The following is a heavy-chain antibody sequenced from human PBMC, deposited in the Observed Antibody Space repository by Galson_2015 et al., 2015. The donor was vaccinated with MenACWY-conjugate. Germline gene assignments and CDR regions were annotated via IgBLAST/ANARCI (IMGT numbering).Heavy chain of an antibody. CDR2: MNSGGSST. V-gene: IGHV3-74*01. Sequence: SLRLSCAASGFTFSSFWMHWVRQAPGKGLVWVSRMNSGGSSTSYADSVKGRFTISRDNAKNTLYLQMNSLRAEDTAVYYCARGLSVAAAVSPFAYWGQGTLVTVSS. CDR3: ARGLSVAAAVSPFAY. J-gene: IGHJ4*02. CDR1: GFTFSSFW. D-gene: IGHD6-13*01.